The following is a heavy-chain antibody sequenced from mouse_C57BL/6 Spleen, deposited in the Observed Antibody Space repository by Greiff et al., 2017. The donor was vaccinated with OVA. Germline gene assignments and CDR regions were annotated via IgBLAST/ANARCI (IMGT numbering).Heavy chain of an antibody. CDR3: ASRYYYGSSLYYFDY. CDR2: INPGSGGT. J-gene: IGHJ2*01. CDR1: GYAFTNYL. Sequence: VKLQESGAELVRPGTSVKVSCKASGYAFTNYLIEWVKQRPGQGLEWIGVINPGSGGTNYNEKFKGKATLTADKSSSTAYMQLSSLTSEDSAVYFCASRYYYGSSLYYFDYWGQGTTLTVSS. D-gene: IGHD1-1*01. V-gene: IGHV1-54*01.